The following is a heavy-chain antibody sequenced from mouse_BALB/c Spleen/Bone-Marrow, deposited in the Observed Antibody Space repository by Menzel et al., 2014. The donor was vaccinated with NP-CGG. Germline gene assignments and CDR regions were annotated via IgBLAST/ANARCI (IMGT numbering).Heavy chain of an antibody. Sequence: EVQVVESEGGLVQPGGSLKLSCAASGFDFSRYWMSWVRQAPGKGLEWIGEINPDSSTINYTPSLKDKFIISRDNAKNTLYLQMSKVRSEDTALYYCARLGYYGYFDYWGQGATLTVSS. J-gene: IGHJ2*01. CDR3: ARLGYYGYFDY. CDR1: GFDFSRYW. V-gene: IGHV4-1*02. CDR2: INPDSSTI. D-gene: IGHD2-3*01.